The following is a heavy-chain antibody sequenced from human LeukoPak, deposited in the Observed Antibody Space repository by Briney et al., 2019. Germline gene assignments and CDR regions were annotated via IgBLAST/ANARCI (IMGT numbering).Heavy chain of an antibody. CDR2: IYYSGST. V-gene: IGHV4-59*01. Sequence: ASETLSLTCTVSGGSISSYYWSWIRQPPGKGLEWIGYIYYSGSTNYNPSLKSRVTISVDTSKNQFSLKLSSVTAADTAVYYCARGRSSMVRGYYYYYMDVWGKGTTVTISS. CDR3: ARGRSSMVRGYYYYYMDV. J-gene: IGHJ6*03. CDR1: GGSISSYY. D-gene: IGHD3-10*01.